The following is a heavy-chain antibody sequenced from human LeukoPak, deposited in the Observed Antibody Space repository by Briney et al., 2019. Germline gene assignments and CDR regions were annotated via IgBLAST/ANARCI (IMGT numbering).Heavy chain of an antibody. Sequence: GESLKISCKGSGYSFTSYWIGWVRQMPGKGLEWMGIIYPGDSDTRYSPSFQGQVTISADKSFSTAYLQWSSLKASDTAIYYCASSKSSSWYPFYLDYWGQGTLATVSS. V-gene: IGHV5-51*01. D-gene: IGHD6-13*01. J-gene: IGHJ4*02. CDR2: IYPGDSDT. CDR3: ASSKSSSWYPFYLDY. CDR1: GYSFTSYW.